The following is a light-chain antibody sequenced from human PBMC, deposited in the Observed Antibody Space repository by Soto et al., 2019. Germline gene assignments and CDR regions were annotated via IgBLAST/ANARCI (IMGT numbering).Light chain of an antibody. CDR3: QQRSNWPPIT. CDR1: QSVTSNY. CDR2: SAS. Sequence: EIVLTHSPCTLSLSPGERATLSCRASQSVTSNYLAWYQQKPGQAPTILIFSASSRATGIPDKFRGSGSGTAFSLTISRLEPDDFAVDYCQQRSNWPPITFGQGTRLEIK. V-gene: IGKV3D-20*02. J-gene: IGKJ5*01.